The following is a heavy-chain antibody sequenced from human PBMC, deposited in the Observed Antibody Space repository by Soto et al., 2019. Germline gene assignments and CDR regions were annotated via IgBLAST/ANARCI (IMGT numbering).Heavy chain of an antibody. Sequence: QVQLVQSGAEVKKPGSSVKVSCKASGVTFTSETISWVRQAPGQGLEWMGGIIPLFGAANYAQKFQGRVTITADESTSTVYMELSSLRSDDTAVYYCATELGENPASPFDSWGQGTLVTVSS. CDR2: IIPLFGAA. V-gene: IGHV1-69*01. CDR1: GVTFTSET. D-gene: IGHD2-21*01. CDR3: ATELGENPASPFDS. J-gene: IGHJ4*02.